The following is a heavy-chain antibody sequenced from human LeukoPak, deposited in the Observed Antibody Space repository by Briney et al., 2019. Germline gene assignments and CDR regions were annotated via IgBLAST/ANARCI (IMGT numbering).Heavy chain of an antibody. CDR2: INKEGNAK. CDR3: ARDRGWGYYDL. D-gene: IGHD3-10*01. CDR1: GFTFATSW. Sequence: QPGGSLRVSCVASGFTFATSWMTWVRQAPGKGLEWVANINKEGNAKYYVDSVKGRFAISRDNTNNSLFLQMDSLRVEDTSVYYCARDRGWGYYDLWGQGTPVTVSS. V-gene: IGHV3-7*01. J-gene: IGHJ4*02.